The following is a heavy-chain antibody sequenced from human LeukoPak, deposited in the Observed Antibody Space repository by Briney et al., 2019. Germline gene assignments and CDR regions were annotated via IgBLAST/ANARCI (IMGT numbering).Heavy chain of an antibody. CDR1: GGSISSSSYY. J-gene: IGHJ3*02. D-gene: IGHD3-22*01. CDR3: ATLSYYYDSSGYPFDI. V-gene: IGHV4-39*01. Sequence: PSETLSLTCTVSGGSISSSSYYWGWIRQPPGKGLEWIGSIYYSGSTYYNPSLKSRVTISVDTSKNQFSLKLSCVTAADTAVYYCATLSYYYDSSGYPFDIWGQGTMVTVSS. CDR2: IYYSGST.